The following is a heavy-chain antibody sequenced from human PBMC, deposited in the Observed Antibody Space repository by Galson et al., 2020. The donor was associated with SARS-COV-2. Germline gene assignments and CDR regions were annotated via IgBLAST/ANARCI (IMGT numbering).Heavy chain of an antibody. Sequence: CAASGITFTNQAMPWVRRTTGEGLGGGSAMSATGGTTYYSKSVRGRFTMSRDNSKNMLYLQVNSLSAEDTALYYCSKDKWGSAWLGGSLGMDVWGQGTRVTASS. J-gene: IGHJ6*02. V-gene: IGHV3-23*01. CDR1: GITFTNQA. CDR2: MSATGGTT. D-gene: IGHD3-9*01. CDR3: SKDKWGSAWLGGSLGMDV.